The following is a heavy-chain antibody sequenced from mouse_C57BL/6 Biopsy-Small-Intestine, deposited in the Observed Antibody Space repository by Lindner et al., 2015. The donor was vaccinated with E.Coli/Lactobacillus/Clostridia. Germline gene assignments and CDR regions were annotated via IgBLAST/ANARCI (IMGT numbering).Heavy chain of an antibody. J-gene: IGHJ2*01. V-gene: IGHV1-42*01. CDR2: INPSTGGA. CDR1: GYSITSNH. Sequence: VQLQEFGPELVKSGTSVKISCVTSGYSITSNHVNWVKQSPEKSLEWIGEINPSTGGATYNQKFGAKVTLTVDRSSSTTYMQFKSLTSDDSAVYYCARREVYYFDYWGQGTTLTVSS. CDR3: ARREVYYFDY.